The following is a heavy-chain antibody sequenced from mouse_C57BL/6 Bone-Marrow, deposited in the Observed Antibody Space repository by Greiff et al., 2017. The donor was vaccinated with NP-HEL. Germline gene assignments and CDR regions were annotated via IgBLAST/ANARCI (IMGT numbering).Heavy chain of an antibody. Sequence: EVQRVESGPGLVKPSQSLSLTCSVTGYSITSGYYWNWIRQFPGNKLEWMGYISYDGSNNYNPSLKNRIPITRDTSKNQFFLKLNSVTTEDTATYYCARVHFIAMPQGYFDVWGTGTTVTVSS. CDR2: ISYDGSN. CDR3: ARVHFIAMPQGYFDV. V-gene: IGHV3-6*01. CDR1: GYSITSGYY. D-gene: IGHD1-1*02. J-gene: IGHJ1*03.